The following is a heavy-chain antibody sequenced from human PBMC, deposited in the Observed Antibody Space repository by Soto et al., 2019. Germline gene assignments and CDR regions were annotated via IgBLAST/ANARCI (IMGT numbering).Heavy chain of an antibody. D-gene: IGHD1-26*01. CDR2: ISWNSGSI. J-gene: IGHJ4*02. CDR3: ASWDGY. V-gene: IGHV3-9*01. CDR1: GFTFDDYA. Sequence: EVQLVESGGGLVQPGRSLRLSCAASGFTFDDYAMHWVRQAPGKGLEWVSGISWNSGSIGYADSVKGRFTISRNNAKNSLYLQMNSLIAEDTALSYCASWDGYWGQGTLVTVSS.